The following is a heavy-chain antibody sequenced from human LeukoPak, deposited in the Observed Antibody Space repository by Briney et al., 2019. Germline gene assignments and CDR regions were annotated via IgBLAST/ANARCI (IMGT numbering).Heavy chain of an antibody. V-gene: IGHV3-74*01. J-gene: IGHJ6*02. CDR3: VRDRYYTMDV. CDR1: GVSFSDSW. Sequence: PGGSLRLSCAASGVSFSDSWMHWVRQAPGMGLAWVSRISADESGTSYADSVKGRFTISRDNAKNTLYLQMNSLRVEDTAVYYCVRDRYYTMDVWGQGTTVTVSS. CDR2: ISADESGT. D-gene: IGHD2-2*02.